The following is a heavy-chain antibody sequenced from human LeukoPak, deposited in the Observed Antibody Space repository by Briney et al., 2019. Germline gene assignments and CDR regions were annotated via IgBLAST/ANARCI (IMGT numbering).Heavy chain of an antibody. CDR1: GFTFSSYS. Sequence: GGSLRLSCAASGFTFSSYSMNCVRQAPGKGLEWGSDISSSSSTIYYADSVKGRFTISRDNAKNSLYLEMNSLRAEDTAVYYCARDRVSSSWYPWYFDLWGRGTLVTVSS. V-gene: IGHV3-48*01. CDR3: ARDRVSSSWYPWYFDL. D-gene: IGHD6-13*01. J-gene: IGHJ2*01. CDR2: ISSSSSTI.